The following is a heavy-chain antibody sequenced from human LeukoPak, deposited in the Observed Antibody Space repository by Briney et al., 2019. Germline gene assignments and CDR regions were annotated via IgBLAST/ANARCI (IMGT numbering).Heavy chain of an antibody. D-gene: IGHD2-2*01. J-gene: IGHJ5*02. Sequence: GASVKVSCKASGYTFTGYYMHWVRQAPGQGLEWMGWINPNSGGTNYAQKFQGRVTMTRDTSISTADMELSRLRSDDTAVYYCATLYCSSTSCLDPWGQGTLVTVSS. CDR1: GYTFTGYY. V-gene: IGHV1-2*02. CDR3: ATLYCSSTSCLDP. CDR2: INPNSGGT.